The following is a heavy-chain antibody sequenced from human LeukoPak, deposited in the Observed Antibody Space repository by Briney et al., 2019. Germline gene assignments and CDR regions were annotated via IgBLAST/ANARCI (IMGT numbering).Heavy chain of an antibody. Sequence: GGSLRLSCEGSAFIFSGHWMNWVRQTPGKGLEWVASIKEDGSERQYVDSVKGRFSISRDNTKGSLFLQLNSLRAEDTAVYYCARAHIAAAGWDDNWFDPWGQGTLVTVSS. D-gene: IGHD6-13*01. V-gene: IGHV3-7*03. CDR1: AFIFSGHW. J-gene: IGHJ5*02. CDR3: ARAHIAAAGWDDNWFDP. CDR2: IKEDGSER.